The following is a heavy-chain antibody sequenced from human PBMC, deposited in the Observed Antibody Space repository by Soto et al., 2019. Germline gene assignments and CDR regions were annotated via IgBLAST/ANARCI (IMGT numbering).Heavy chain of an antibody. J-gene: IGHJ4*02. CDR2: TYYRSKWYN. CDR3: ARGEQYSGRIFDY. Sequence: SQTLSLTCGISGDSVSINSAAWNLLRQCPSRGLEWLGRTYYRSKWYNDYAVSVESRITINPDTSKNHFSLQLNFVTPEDTAVYFCARGEQYSGRIFDYWGQGTLVTVSS. CDR1: GDSVSINSAA. V-gene: IGHV6-1*01. D-gene: IGHD1-26*01.